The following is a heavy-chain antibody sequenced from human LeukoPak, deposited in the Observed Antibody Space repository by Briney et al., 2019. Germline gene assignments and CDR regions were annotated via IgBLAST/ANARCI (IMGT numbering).Heavy chain of an antibody. V-gene: IGHV3-23*01. CDR3: AKRGKGGGWSDYYYYGMDV. J-gene: IGHJ6*02. D-gene: IGHD6-19*01. CDR1: GFTFSSYA. Sequence: GGSLRLSCAASGFTFSSYAMSWVRQAPGKGLEWVSAISGSGGSTYYADSVKGRFTISRDNSKNTLHLQMNSLRGEDTAVYYCAKRGKGGGWSDYYYYGMDVWGQGTTVTVSS. CDR2: ISGSGGST.